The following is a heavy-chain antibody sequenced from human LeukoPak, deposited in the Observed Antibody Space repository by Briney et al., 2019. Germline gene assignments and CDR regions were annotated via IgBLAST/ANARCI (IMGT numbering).Heavy chain of an antibody. D-gene: IGHD3-3*01. CDR2: ISGSGGST. Sequence: GGSLRLSCAASGFTFSSYGMSWVRQAPGKGLEWVSAISGSGGSTYYADSVKGRFTISRDNSKNTLYLQMNSLRAEDTAVYYCAKDYRPHDFWSGLVDYWGQGTLVTVSS. CDR1: GFTFSSYG. J-gene: IGHJ4*02. V-gene: IGHV3-23*01. CDR3: AKDYRPHDFWSGLVDY.